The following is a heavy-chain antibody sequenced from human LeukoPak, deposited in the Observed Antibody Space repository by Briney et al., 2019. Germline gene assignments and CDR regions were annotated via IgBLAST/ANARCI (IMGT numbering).Heavy chain of an antibody. V-gene: IGHV3-74*01. CDR1: GFTFDDYA. CDR3: ARGNSGSNFDS. D-gene: IGHD6-19*01. J-gene: IGHJ4*02. Sequence: PGGSLRLSCAASGFTFDDYAMHWVRQAPGKGLVWVSRIKSDGTITSYADPVKGRFTISRDNAKNTLYLQMNSLRAEDTAVYYCARGNSGSNFDSWGQGSLVTVSS. CDR2: IKSDGTIT.